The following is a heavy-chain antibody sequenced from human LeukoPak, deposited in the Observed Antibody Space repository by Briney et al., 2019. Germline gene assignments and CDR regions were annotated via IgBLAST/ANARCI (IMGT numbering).Heavy chain of an antibody. D-gene: IGHD2-15*01. CDR1: GGSISSGSYY. CDR2: INHSGST. CDR3: ASRDYCSGGSCYGGSYYFDY. Sequence: SQTLSLTCSVSGGSISSGSYYWSWIRQPPGKGLEWIGEINHSGSTNYNPSLKSRVTISVDTSKNQFSLKLSSVTAADTAVYYCASRDYCSGGSCYGGSYYFDYWGQGTLVTVSS. V-gene: IGHV4-39*07. J-gene: IGHJ4*02.